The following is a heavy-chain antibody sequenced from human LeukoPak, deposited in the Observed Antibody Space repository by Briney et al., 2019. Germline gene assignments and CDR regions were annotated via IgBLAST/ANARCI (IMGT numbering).Heavy chain of an antibody. CDR3: AHLNDYRGGWCQH. D-gene: IGHD4-11*01. Sequence: GGSLRLSCAASGFTFSSYAMSWVRQAPGKGLEWVSAISGSGGSTYYADSVKGRFTISRDNSKNTLYLQMNSLRAEDTAVYYCAHLNDYRGGWCQHWGQGTLVTVSS. CDR1: GFTFSSYA. V-gene: IGHV3-23*01. J-gene: IGHJ1*01. CDR2: ISGSGGST.